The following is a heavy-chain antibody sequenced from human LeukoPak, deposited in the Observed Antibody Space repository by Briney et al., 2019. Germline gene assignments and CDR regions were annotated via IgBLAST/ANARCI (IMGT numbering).Heavy chain of an antibody. Sequence: ASVKVSCKASGYTFTSYYMHWVRQAPGQGLEWMGIINPSGGSTSYAQKFQGRVTMTRDMSTSTVYMELSSLRSEDTAVYYCARDSSEQLRVYYMDVWGKGTTVTVSS. CDR1: GYTFTSYY. D-gene: IGHD6-13*01. CDR3: ARDSSEQLRVYYMDV. J-gene: IGHJ6*03. CDR2: INPSGGST. V-gene: IGHV1-46*01.